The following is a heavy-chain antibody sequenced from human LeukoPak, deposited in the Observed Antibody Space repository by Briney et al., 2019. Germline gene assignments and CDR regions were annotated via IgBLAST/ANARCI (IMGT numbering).Heavy chain of an antibody. CDR3: ARGPDGGLRLGDRPYYYYYYMDV. CDR1: GYTFTSYD. CDR2: MNPNSGNT. Sequence: ASVKVSCKASGYTFTSYDISWVRQATGQGLEWMGWMNPNSGNTGYAQKFQGRVTMTRNTSISTAYMELSSLRSEDTAVYYCARGPDGGLRLGDRPYYYYYYMDVWGKGTTVTVSS. V-gene: IGHV1-8*01. J-gene: IGHJ6*03. D-gene: IGHD3-16*01.